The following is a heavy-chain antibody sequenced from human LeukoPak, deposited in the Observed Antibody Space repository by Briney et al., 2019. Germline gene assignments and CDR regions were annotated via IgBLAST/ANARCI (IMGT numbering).Heavy chain of an antibody. Sequence: GGSLRLSCAASGFTFSSYAMRWVRQAPGKGLEWVSAIGSASGGTTIYADSVKGRFTISRDNSKNTLYLQMSSLRDEETAVYYCAKNYESGRGVPYGMDVWGQGTTVTVSS. J-gene: IGHJ6*02. V-gene: IGHV3-23*01. CDR2: IGSASGGTT. D-gene: IGHD3-10*01. CDR3: AKNYESGRGVPYGMDV. CDR1: GFTFSSYA.